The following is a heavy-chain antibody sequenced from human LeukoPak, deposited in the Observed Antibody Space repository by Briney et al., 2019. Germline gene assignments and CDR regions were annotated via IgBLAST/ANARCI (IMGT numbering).Heavy chain of an antibody. Sequence: SETLSLTCTVSGGSISSSSYYWGWIRQPPGKGLEWIGSIYYSGSTYYNPSLKSRVTISVDTSKNQFSLKLSSVTAADTAVYYCASGRRVPAAIYYFDYWGQGTLVTVSS. CDR3: ASGRRVPAAIYYFDY. J-gene: IGHJ4*02. V-gene: IGHV4-39*01. CDR1: GGSISSSSYY. CDR2: IYYSGST. D-gene: IGHD2-2*01.